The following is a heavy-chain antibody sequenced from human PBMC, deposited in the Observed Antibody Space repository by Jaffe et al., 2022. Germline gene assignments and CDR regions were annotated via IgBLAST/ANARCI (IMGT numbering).Heavy chain of an antibody. D-gene: IGHD2-8*01. CDR2: IYHSGST. J-gene: IGHJ4*02. CDR1: GYSISSGYY. CDR3: ARQTPRGGTAVLTEGMVDY. Sequence: QVQLQESGPGLVKPSETLSLTCAVSGYSISSGYYWGWIRQPPGKGLEWIGSIYHSGSTYYNPSLKSRVTISVDTSKNQFSLKLSSVTAADTAVYYCARQTPRGGTAVLTEGMVDYWGQGTLVTVSS. V-gene: IGHV4-38-2*01.